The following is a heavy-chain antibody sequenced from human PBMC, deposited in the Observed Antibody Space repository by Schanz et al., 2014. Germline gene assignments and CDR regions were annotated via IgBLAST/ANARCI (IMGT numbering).Heavy chain of an antibody. CDR1: GFSVGNKY. J-gene: IGHJ4*02. CDR2: IKSDGSST. V-gene: IGHV3-74*02. D-gene: IGHD6-13*01. CDR3: ARGLIAAAGGAFDY. Sequence: EVQLVESGGGLVQPGGSLRLSCAASGFSVGNKYMNWVRQAPGKGLEWVTRIKSDGSSTSYADSVKGRFTMSRDNSKNTLYLQMNSLRAGDAAVYYCARGLIAAAGGAFDYWGQGTLVAVSA.